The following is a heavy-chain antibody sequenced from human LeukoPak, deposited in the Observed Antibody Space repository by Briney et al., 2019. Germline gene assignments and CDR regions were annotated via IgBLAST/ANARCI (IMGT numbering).Heavy chain of an antibody. V-gene: IGHV3-23*01. J-gene: IGHJ5*02. D-gene: IGHD4-23*01. CDR3: AKGGYGGPFDP. Sequence: GGSLRLSCAASGFTFSSYAMSWVRQAPGKGLEWVSGISGSGGSIYYADSVKGRFTISRDNSKNTLYLQMNSLRAEDTAVYYCAKGGYGGPFDPGGQGTLVTVSS. CDR1: GFTFSSYA. CDR2: ISGSGGSI.